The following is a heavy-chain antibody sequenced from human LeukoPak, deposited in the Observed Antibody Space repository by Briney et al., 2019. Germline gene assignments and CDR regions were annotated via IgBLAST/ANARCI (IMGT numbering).Heavy chain of an antibody. J-gene: IGHJ4*02. V-gene: IGHV5-51*01. Sequence: GESLKISWRGSGYSFTTYWIGWGRQMPGKGLEWMGIIYPGDSDPRYTPSFPGQVPMSADKSINTAYLQWSSLKASDTAMYYCARRQGCSSTSCPPDYWGQGTLVTVSP. CDR3: ARRQGCSSTSCPPDY. CDR1: GYSFTTYW. D-gene: IGHD2-2*01. CDR2: IYPGDSDP.